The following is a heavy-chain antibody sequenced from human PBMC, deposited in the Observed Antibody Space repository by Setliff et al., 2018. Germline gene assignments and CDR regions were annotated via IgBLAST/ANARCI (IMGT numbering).Heavy chain of an antibody. D-gene: IGHD1-1*01. CDR2: INWNGRAT. V-gene: IGHV3-20*04. CDR1: GFYFDDYG. J-gene: IGHJ4*02. CDR3: AKELSMAYGND. Sequence: GGSLRLSCAASGFYFDDYGMNWVRQVPGKGLEWVAGINWNGRATGYADSVKGRFIVSRDNSRNTLYLQMNSLRVDDTAIYYCAKELSMAYGNDWGLGTLVTVSS.